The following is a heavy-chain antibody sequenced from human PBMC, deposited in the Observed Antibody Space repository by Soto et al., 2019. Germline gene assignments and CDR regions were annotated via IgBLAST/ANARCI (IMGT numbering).Heavy chain of an antibody. J-gene: IGHJ6*02. V-gene: IGHV1-46*01. D-gene: IGHD2-2*01. Sequence: RASVKVSCKASGYTLTSYYLHWVRQAPGQGPEWMGIINPSGGITNDAQKFQDRVIMTSDTSTSTVYMELSSLRSEDTAVYYCARGISTTRYYYYYGMDVWGQGTTVTVSS. CDR3: ARGISTTRYYYYYGMDV. CDR2: INPSGGIT. CDR1: GYTLTSYY.